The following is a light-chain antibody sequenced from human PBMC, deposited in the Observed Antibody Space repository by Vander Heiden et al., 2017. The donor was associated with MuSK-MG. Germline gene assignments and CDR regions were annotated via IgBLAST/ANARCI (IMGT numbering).Light chain of an antibody. CDR2: GVS. V-gene: IGLV2-14*03. Sequence: QSALTQPASVSGSPGQSITVPCTGTSSDVGGYNHVSWYQQHPGEAPKLMIFGVSNRPSGVSNRFSGSKSGNTASLTISGLQAEDEADYYCNSYTSSSTLVIFDGGTKLTVL. CDR3: NSYTSSSTLVI. CDR1: SSDVGGYNH. J-gene: IGLJ2*01.